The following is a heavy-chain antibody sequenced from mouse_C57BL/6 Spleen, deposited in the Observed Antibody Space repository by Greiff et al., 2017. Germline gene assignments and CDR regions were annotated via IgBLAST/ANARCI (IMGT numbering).Heavy chain of an antibody. D-gene: IGHD2-5*01. J-gene: IGHJ2*01. CDR1: GYAFSSYW. V-gene: IGHV1-80*01. CDR3: ARDYSNFYFDY. Sequence: VKLQQSGAELVKPGASVKISCKASGYAFSSYWMNWVKQRPGKGLEWIGQIYPGDGDTNYNGKFKGKATLTADKSSSTAYMQLSSLTSEDSAVYCCARDYSNFYFDYWGQGTTLTVSS. CDR2: IYPGDGDT.